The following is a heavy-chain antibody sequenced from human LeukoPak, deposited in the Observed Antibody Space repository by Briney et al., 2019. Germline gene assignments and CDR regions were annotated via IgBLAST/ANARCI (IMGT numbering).Heavy chain of an antibody. V-gene: IGHV3-33*01. CDR2: IRYDGSNK. J-gene: IGHJ4*02. D-gene: IGHD6-13*01. CDR1: GFTFSSYG. CDR3: ARDHRQLVDFDY. Sequence: GGSLRLSCAASGFTFSSYGMHWVRQAPGKGLEWVAVIRYDGSNKYYADSVKGRFTISRDNSKNTLYLQMNSLRAEDTAVYYCARDHRQLVDFDYWGQGTLVTVSS.